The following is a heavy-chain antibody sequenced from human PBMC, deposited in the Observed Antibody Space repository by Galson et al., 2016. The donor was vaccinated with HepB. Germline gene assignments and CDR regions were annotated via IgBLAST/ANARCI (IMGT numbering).Heavy chain of an antibody. J-gene: IGHJ5*02. D-gene: IGHD1-7*01. V-gene: IGHV3-23*01. CDR3: AKEGITGSTEWFDP. Sequence: SLRLSCAASGFNIISYAMSWVRQAPGKGLEWVSAISISGGSTYYADSVNGRFTISRDNSKDTLFLQMDSLRAEDTAVYYCAKEGITGSTEWFDPWGQGTQVTVSS. CDR1: GFNIISYA. CDR2: ISISGGST.